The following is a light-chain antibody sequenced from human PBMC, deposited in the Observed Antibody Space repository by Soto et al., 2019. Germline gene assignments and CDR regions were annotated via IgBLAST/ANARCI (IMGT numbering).Light chain of an antibody. CDR2: YDS. Sequence: VLTQPPSASVAPGKTARITCGGNNIGSKSVHWYQQKPGQAPVLVIYYDSDRPSGIPERFSGSNSGNTATLTISRVEAGDEADYYCQVWDSSSDHVVFGGGTKLTVL. J-gene: IGLJ2*01. V-gene: IGLV3-21*04. CDR1: NIGSKS. CDR3: QVWDSSSDHVV.